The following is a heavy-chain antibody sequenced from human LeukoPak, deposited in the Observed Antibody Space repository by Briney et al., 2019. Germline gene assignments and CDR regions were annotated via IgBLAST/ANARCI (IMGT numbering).Heavy chain of an antibody. CDR2: INHSGST. J-gene: IGHJ4*02. CDR1: GGSFSGYY. CDR3: ARVPRVGSSWRKIDY. V-gene: IGHV4-34*01. D-gene: IGHD6-13*01. Sequence: SETLSLTCAVYGGSFSGYYWSWIRQPPGKGLEWIGEINHSGSTNYNPSLKSRVTISVDTSKNQFSLKLSSVTAADTAVYYCARVPRVGSSWRKIDYWGQGTLLTVSS.